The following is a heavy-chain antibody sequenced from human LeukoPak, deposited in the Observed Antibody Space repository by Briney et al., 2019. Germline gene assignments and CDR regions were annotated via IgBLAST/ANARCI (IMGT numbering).Heavy chain of an antibody. CDR1: GGSVSGGGYY. D-gene: IGHD6-19*01. V-gene: IGHV4-61*08. CDR3: ARRLGSGWAPFDY. CDR2: IYYSGST. J-gene: IGHJ4*02. Sequence: PSETLSLTCTVSGGSVSGGGYYWSWIRQPPGKGLEWIGYIYYSGSTNYNPSLKSRVTISLDTSKNQFSLKLSSVTAADTAVYYCARRLGSGWAPFDYWGQGTLVTVSS.